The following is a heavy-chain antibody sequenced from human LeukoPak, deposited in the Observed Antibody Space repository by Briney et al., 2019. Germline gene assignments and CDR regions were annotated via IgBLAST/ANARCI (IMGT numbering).Heavy chain of an antibody. CDR1: GVSISSYY. J-gene: IGHJ6*02. Sequence: PSETLSLTCTVSGVSISSYYWSWIRQPPGKGLEWIGYIYYSGSTNYNPSLKSRVTISVDTSKNQFSLKLSPVTAADTAVYYCASSGPQWPSTPYYYGMDVWGQGTTVTVSS. CDR2: IYYSGST. V-gene: IGHV4-59*08. CDR3: ASSGPQWPSTPYYYGMDV. D-gene: IGHD6-19*01.